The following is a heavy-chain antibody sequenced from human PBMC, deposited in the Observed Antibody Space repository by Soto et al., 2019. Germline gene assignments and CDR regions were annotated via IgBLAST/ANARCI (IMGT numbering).Heavy chain of an antibody. D-gene: IGHD2-21*01. V-gene: IGHV3-23*01. CDR1: GFTFSSYA. CDR2: ISGSGGST. Sequence: LRLSCAASGFTFSSYAMSWVRQAPGKGLEWVSAISGSGGSTYYADSVKGRFTISRDNSKNTLYLQMNSLRAEDTAVYYCAKSLLGGWFDYYYYGMDVWGQGTTVTVSS. J-gene: IGHJ6*02. CDR3: AKSLLGGWFDYYYYGMDV.